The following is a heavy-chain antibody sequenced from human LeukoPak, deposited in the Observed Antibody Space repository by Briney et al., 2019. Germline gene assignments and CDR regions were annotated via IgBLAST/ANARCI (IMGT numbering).Heavy chain of an antibody. CDR2: ISGSGGST. Sequence: GGSLRLSCAASGFTFSTYNMNWVRQAPGQGLEWVSAISGSGGSTYYADSVKGRFTISRDNSKNTLYLQMNSLRAEDTAVYYCAKDLARQLSPSANDYWGQGTLVTVSS. D-gene: IGHD5/OR15-5a*01. CDR1: GFTFSTYN. CDR3: AKDLARQLSPSANDY. V-gene: IGHV3-23*01. J-gene: IGHJ4*02.